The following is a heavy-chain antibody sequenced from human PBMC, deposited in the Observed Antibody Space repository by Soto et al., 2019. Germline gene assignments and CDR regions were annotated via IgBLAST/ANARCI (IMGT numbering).Heavy chain of an antibody. V-gene: IGHV4-59*01. J-gene: IGHJ6*02. CDR1: GGSISSYY. CDR3: ARDRTTYYYESSGYYYYYYGMDV. D-gene: IGHD3-22*01. CDR2: IYYSGST. Sequence: QVQLQESGPGLVKPSETLSLTCTVSGGSISSYYWSWIRQPPGKGLEWIGYIYYSGSTNYNPSLKLRVTISVDTSKNQVSLKLSSVTAADTAVYYCARDRTTYYYESSGYYYYYYGMDVWGQGTTVTVSS.